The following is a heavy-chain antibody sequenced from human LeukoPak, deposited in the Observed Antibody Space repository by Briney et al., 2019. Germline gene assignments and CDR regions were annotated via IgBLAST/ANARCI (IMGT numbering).Heavy chain of an antibody. V-gene: IGHV3-48*02. CDR3: ARDDSCSGGSCYSAQLDY. CDR2: ISSSSGTI. CDR1: GFTFSSYS. D-gene: IGHD2-15*01. Sequence: PGGSLRLSCEASGFTFSSYSMNWVRQAPGKGLEWVSYISSSSGTIYHADSVKGRFTISRDNAKNSLYLQMSSLRDEDTAVYYCARDDSCSGGSCYSAQLDYWGQGTLVTVSS. J-gene: IGHJ4*02.